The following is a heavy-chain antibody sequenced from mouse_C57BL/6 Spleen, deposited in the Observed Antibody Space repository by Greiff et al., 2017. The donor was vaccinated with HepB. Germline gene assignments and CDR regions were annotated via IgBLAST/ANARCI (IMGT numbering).Heavy chain of an antibody. CDR2: IYPRSGNT. CDR3: ARSLYDYDGEEYAMDY. D-gene: IGHD2-4*01. CDR1: GYTFTSYG. J-gene: IGHJ4*01. V-gene: IGHV1-81*01. Sequence: VQLQQSGAELARPGASVKLSCKASGYTFTSYGISWVKQRTGQGLEWIGEIYPRSGNTYYNEKLKGKATLTADKSTSPAYMELRSLTSEDSAVYFCARSLYDYDGEEYAMDYWGQGTSVTVSS.